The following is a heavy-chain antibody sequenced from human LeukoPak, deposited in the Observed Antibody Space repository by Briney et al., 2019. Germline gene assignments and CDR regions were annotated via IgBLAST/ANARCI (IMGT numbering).Heavy chain of an antibody. V-gene: IGHV4-31*03. CDR1: GGSISIGGYY. J-gene: IGHJ3*02. D-gene: IGHD1-14*01. Sequence: PSQTLSLTCTVSGGSISIGGYYWSWIRQHPGKGLEWIGYIYYSGSTYYNPSLKSRVTISVDTSKNQFSLKLSSVTAADTAVYYCARDRTPGDAFDIWGQGTMVTVSS. CDR2: IYYSGST. CDR3: ARDRTPGDAFDI.